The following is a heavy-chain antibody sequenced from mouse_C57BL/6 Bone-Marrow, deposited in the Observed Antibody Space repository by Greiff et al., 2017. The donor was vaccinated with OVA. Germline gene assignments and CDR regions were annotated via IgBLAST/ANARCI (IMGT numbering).Heavy chain of an antibody. J-gene: IGHJ4*01. CDR1: GFSLTSYG. V-gene: IGHV2-2*01. CDR2: IWRGGST. D-gene: IGHD2-2*01. Sequence: QVQLKESGPGLVQPSQSLSITCTVSGFSLTSYGVHWVRQSPGKGLEWLGVIWRGGSTDYNAAFISSLSISNVNSKSQVFFKMISLQADDTAIYYCARWLPTGIHYYAMDYWGQGTSVTVSS. CDR3: ARWLPTGIHYYAMDY.